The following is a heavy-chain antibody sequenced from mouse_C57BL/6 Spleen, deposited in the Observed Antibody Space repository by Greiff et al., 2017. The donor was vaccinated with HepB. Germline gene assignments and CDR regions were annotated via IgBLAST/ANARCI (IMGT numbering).Heavy chain of an antibody. D-gene: IGHD2-3*01. Sequence: QVQLQQSDAELVKPGASVKISCKASGYTFTDHTIHWMKQRPEQGLEWIGYIYPRDGSTKYNEKFKGKATLTADKSSSTAYMQLNSLTSEDSAVYVCAREELGWLLYWYFDVWGTGTTVTVAS. CDR2: IYPRDGST. CDR1: GYTFTDHT. CDR3: AREELGWLLYWYFDV. J-gene: IGHJ1*03. V-gene: IGHV1-78*01.